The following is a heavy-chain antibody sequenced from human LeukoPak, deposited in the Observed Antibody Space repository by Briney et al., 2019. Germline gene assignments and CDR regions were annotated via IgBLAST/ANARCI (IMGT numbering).Heavy chain of an antibody. CDR2: IYHSGST. CDR1: GGSISSSNW. CDR3: ASRRRGRYYDSSGYSGVG. V-gene: IGHV4-4*02. D-gene: IGHD3-22*01. J-gene: IGHJ4*02. Sequence: SGTLSLTCAVSGGSISSSNWWSWVRQPPGKGLEWIGEIYHSGSTNYNPSLKSRVTISVDKSKNQFSLKLSSVTAADTAVHYCASRRRGRYYDSSGYSGVGWGQGTLVTVSS.